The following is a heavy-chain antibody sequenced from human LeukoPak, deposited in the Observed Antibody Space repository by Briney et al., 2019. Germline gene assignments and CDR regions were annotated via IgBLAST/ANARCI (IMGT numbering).Heavy chain of an antibody. D-gene: IGHD6-6*01. CDR3: ARVIAARIYYYYYYMDV. J-gene: IGHJ6*03. Sequence: PGGSLRLSCAASGFTFSSYSMNWVRQPPGKGLEWIGEINHSGSTNYNPSPKSRVTISVDTSKNQFSLKLSSVTAADTAVYYCARVIAARIYYYYYYMDVWGKGTTVTVSS. V-gene: IGHV4-34*01. CDR2: INHSGST. CDR1: GFTFSSYS.